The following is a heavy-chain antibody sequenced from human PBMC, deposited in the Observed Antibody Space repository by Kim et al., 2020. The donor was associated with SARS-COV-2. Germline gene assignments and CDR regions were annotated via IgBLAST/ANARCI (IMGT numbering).Heavy chain of an antibody. Sequence: SETLSLTCTVSGGSISSSSYYWGWIRQPPGKGLEWIGSIYYSGSTYYNPSLKSRVTISVDTSKNQFSLKLSPVTAADTAVYYCARLSPPGWFDPWCQGTL. CDR1: GGSISSSSYY. J-gene: IGHJ5*02. V-gene: IGHV4-39*01. CDR3: ARLSPPGWFDP. CDR2: IYYSGST.